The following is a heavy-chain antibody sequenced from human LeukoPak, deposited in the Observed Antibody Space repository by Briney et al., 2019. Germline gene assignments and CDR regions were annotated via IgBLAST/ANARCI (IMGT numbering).Heavy chain of an antibody. CDR1: GYTFTNYG. D-gene: IGHD5-24*01. CDR2: ISTYNGNT. J-gene: IGHJ4*02. Sequence: ASVKVSCKASGYTFTNYGITWVRQAPGRGLQCMGGISTYNGNTHYAQRFQGRVTITADESTSTAYMELSSLTSEDTAVYYCARALGWVQTLDYWGQGTLVTVSS. V-gene: IGHV1-18*01. CDR3: ARALGWVQTLDY.